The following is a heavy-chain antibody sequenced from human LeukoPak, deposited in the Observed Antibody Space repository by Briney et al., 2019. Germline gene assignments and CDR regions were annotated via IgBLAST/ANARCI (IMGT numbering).Heavy chain of an antibody. CDR3: ARDTGIVGATGDCYY. V-gene: IGHV3-48*01. CDR1: GFTFSSYS. CDR2: ISSSSTI. Sequence: GGSLRLSCAASGFTFSSYSMNWVRQAPGKGLEWVSYISSSSTIYYADSVKGRFTISRDNAKNSLYLQMNSLRAEDTAVYYCARDTGIVGATGDCYYWGEGTLVTVSS. D-gene: IGHD1-26*01. J-gene: IGHJ4*02.